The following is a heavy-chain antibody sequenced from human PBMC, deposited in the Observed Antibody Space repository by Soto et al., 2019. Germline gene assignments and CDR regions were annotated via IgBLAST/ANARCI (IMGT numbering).Heavy chain of an antibody. J-gene: IGHJ5*01. D-gene: IGHD2-2*01. CDR3: ARAFSTSTFFIDS. CDR2: ISSDGNNK. Sequence: QMQLVESGGGAVHPGRSLTVSCAASGFTFSSSAMHWVRQAPGKGLEWVAVISSDGNNKFYADFVEGRFSISRDNSKNKLYLEVNSLTTEDTAVYYCARAFSTSTFFIDSWGRGTPVTVSS. CDR1: GFTFSSSA. V-gene: IGHV3-30-3*01.